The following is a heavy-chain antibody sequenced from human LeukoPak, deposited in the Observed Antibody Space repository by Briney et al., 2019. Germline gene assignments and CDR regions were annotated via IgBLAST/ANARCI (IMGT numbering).Heavy chain of an antibody. J-gene: IGHJ6*03. Sequence: ASVKVSCKASGYTFTSYYMHWVRQAPGQGLEWMGIINPSGGSTSYAQKFQGRVTMTRDMSTSTVYMELSSLRSEDTAVYYCATESSIAARRYYYYYMAVWGKGTTVTASS. CDR2: INPSGGST. CDR1: GYTFTSYY. CDR3: ATESSIAARRYYYYYMAV. D-gene: IGHD6-6*01. V-gene: IGHV1-46*01.